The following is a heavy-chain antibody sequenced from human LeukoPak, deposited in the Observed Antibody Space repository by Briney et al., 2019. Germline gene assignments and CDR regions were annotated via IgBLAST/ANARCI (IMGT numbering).Heavy chain of an antibody. CDR2: ISGSGGST. J-gene: IGHJ5*02. Sequence: PGGSLRLSCAASGFAFSSYAMSWVRQAPGKGLEWVSAISGSGGSTYYADSVKGRFTISRDNAKNSLYLQMNSLRADDTAVYYCARGPPLFDPWGQGALVTVSS. CDR1: GFAFSSYA. V-gene: IGHV3-23*01. CDR3: ARGPPLFDP.